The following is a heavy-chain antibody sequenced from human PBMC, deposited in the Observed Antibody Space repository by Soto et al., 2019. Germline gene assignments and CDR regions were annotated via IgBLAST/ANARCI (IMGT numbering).Heavy chain of an antibody. CDR3: ANSRYEMDAFDF. CDR2: IFYSGST. CDR1: GGSISSSSYY. J-gene: IGHJ3*01. V-gene: IGHV4-39*01. D-gene: IGHD1-20*01. Sequence: QLQLQESGPGLVKPSETLSLTCTVSGGSISSSSYYWDWIRQPPGKGLEWIGSIFYSGSTYYNPSLKSRVTRSVDTSKNQFALQLSSVTAADTAVYYCANSRYEMDAFDFWGQGTMVTVSS.